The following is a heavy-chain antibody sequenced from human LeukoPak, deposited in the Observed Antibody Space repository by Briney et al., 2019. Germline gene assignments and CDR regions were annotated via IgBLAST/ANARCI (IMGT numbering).Heavy chain of an antibody. D-gene: IGHD1-7*01. CDR1: GFIFSSYW. J-gene: IGHJ4*02. V-gene: IGHV3-7*01. CDR3: AKDLGITGTTSY. Sequence: PGGSLRLSCAASGFIFSSYWMSWVCQAPGKGLEWVANIKQDGSGKYYVDSVKGRFTISRDNAKNSLYLQMNSLRAEDTAVYYCAKDLGITGTTSYWGQGTLVTVSS. CDR2: IKQDGSGK.